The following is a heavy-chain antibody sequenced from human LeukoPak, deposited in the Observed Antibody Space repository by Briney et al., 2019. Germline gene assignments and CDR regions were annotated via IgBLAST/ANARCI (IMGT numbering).Heavy chain of an antibody. CDR3: ARLGYCSSTSCRGPSFDY. J-gene: IGHJ4*02. CDR2: ISSSSSTI. Sequence: GGSLRLSCAASGFTFSSYSMNWLRQAPGKGLEWVSYISSSSSTIYYADSVKGRFTISRDNSKNSLYLQMNSLRAEDTAVYYCARLGYCSSTSCRGPSFDYWGQGTLVTVSS. D-gene: IGHD2-2*01. CDR1: GFTFSSYS. V-gene: IGHV3-48*01.